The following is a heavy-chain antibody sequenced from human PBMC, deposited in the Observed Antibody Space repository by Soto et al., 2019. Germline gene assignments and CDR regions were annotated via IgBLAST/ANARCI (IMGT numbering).Heavy chain of an antibody. D-gene: IGHD3-16*01. CDR1: GGTFSSYT. CDR2: IIPILGIA. J-gene: IGHJ4*02. Sequence: QVQLVQSGAEVKKPGSSVKVSCKASGGTFSSYTISWVRQAPGQGLEWMGRIIPILGIANYAQKFQGRVTITAVKSTSTAYMGLSSLRSEDTAVYYCARGPRTSLFDYWGQGTLVTVSS. CDR3: ARGPRTSLFDY. V-gene: IGHV1-69*02.